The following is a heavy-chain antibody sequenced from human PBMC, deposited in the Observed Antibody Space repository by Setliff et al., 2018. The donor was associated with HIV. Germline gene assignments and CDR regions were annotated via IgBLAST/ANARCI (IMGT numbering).Heavy chain of an antibody. CDR1: GFTFSNAW. Sequence: GGSLRLSCAASGFTFSNAWMSWVRQAPGKGLEWIGRIKSISDGATTDYAAPVEGRFAISRDDSNNTPYLQMNSLKTEDTAVYYCTTTLRTRNFWSGYSVLSDYWGQGTLVTVSS. J-gene: IGHJ4*01. V-gene: IGHV3-15*01. CDR3: TTTLRTRNFWSGYSVLSDY. D-gene: IGHD3-3*01. CDR2: IKSISDGATT.